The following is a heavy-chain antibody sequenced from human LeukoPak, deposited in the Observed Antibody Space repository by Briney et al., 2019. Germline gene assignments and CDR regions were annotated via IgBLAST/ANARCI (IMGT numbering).Heavy chain of an antibody. Sequence: GRSLRLSCAASRFSFNSYDMHWVRQTPGKGLEWVALISYDGTNKYYADSVKGRFAISRDNSKNTLYLQMNSLRPEDTSVYYCAKDGLNYFQYWGKGTLVTVSS. CDR3: AKDGLNYFQY. CDR2: ISYDGTNK. V-gene: IGHV3-30*09. CDR1: RFSFNSYD. J-gene: IGHJ4*02.